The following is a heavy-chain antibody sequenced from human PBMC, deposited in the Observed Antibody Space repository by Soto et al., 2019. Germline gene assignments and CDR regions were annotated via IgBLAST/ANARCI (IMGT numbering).Heavy chain of an antibody. CDR2: IGTAGDP. D-gene: IGHD1-26*01. J-gene: IGHJ6*02. CDR3: ARALLSGAEYYYGMDV. Sequence: EVQLVESGGGLVQPGGSLRLSCAASGFTFSSYDMHWVRQATGKGLEWVSAIGTAGDPYYPGSVEGRFTIYRENAKNSLYLQMNSLRAGDTGVYYCARALLSGAEYYYGMDVWGQGTTVTVSS. V-gene: IGHV3-13*05. CDR1: GFTFSSYD.